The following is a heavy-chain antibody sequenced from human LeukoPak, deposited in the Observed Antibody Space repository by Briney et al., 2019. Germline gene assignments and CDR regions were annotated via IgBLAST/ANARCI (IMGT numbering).Heavy chain of an antibody. V-gene: IGHV4-28*01. D-gene: IGHD4-23*01. CDR3: ARYGGDSDWYYDL. Sequence: PSDTLSLTCVVSGYSISSRNWWGWIRQRPGQGLEWIGHIFYSGRTYYSPSLMSRVTMSIDTSQNHFSLRLSSVIAADTAVYFCARYGGDSDWYYDLWGRGTLVTVSS. J-gene: IGHJ2*01. CDR1: GYSISSRNW. CDR2: IFYSGRT.